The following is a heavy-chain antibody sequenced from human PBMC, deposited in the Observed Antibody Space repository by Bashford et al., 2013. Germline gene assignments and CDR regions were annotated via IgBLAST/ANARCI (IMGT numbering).Heavy chain of an antibody. V-gene: IGHV4-34*01. CDR2: INHSGST. D-gene: IGHD6-19*01. Sequence: LLYSSETLSLTCAVYGGSFSGYYWSWIRQPPGKGLEWIGEINHSGSTNYNPSLKSRVTISVDTSKNQFSLKLSSVTAADTAVYYCAHSYSSGWYYDGYYFDYWGQGTLVTVSS. CDR1: GGSFSGYY. CDR3: AHSYSSGWYYDGYYFDY. J-gene: IGHJ4*02.